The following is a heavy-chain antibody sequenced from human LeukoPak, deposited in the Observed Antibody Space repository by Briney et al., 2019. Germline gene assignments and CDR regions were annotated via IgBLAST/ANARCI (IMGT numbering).Heavy chain of an antibody. J-gene: IGHJ5*02. Sequence: GGSLRLSCAASGFTFSSYDMHWVRQATGKGLEWVSAIGTAGDTYYPGSVKGRFTISRENAKNSLYLEMNSLRAGDTAVYYCARDLGNNWFDPWGQGTLVTVSS. CDR2: IGTAGDT. CDR3: ARDLGNNWFDP. CDR1: GFTFSSYD. V-gene: IGHV3-13*01.